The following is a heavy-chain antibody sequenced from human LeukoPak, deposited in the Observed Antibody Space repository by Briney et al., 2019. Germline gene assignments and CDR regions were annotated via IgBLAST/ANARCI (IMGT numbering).Heavy chain of an antibody. J-gene: IGHJ4*02. CDR1: GFTFSGYE. CDR3: ARYNAAVAGYDY. CDR2: ISSDGGST. V-gene: IGHV3-64*04. Sequence: GGSLRLSCSASGFTFSGYEMHWVRQAPGKGLEYVSAISSDGGSTYYADSVKGRFTISRDNSKNTLYLQMNSLRAEDTALYYCARYNAAVAGYDYWGQGTLVTVSS. D-gene: IGHD6-19*01.